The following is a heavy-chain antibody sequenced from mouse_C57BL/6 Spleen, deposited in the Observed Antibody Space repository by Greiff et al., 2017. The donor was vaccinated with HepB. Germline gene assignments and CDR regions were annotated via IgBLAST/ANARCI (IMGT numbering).Heavy chain of an antibody. CDR3: TREVQNWGAMDY. CDR1: GFTFSSYA. CDR2: ISSGGDYI. D-gene: IGHD4-1*01. J-gene: IGHJ4*01. Sequence: EVKVVESGEGLVKPGGSLKLSCAASGFTFSSYAMSWVRQTPEKRLEWVAYISSGGDYIYYADTVKGRFTISRDNARNTLYLQMSSLKSEDTAMYYCTREVQNWGAMDYWGQGTSVTVSS. V-gene: IGHV5-9-1*02.